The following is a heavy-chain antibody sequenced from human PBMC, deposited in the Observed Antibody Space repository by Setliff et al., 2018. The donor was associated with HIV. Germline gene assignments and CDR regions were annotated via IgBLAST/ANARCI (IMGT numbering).Heavy chain of an antibody. CDR3: AKDGSHFWSGSPDY. V-gene: IGHV3-21*01. Sequence: GGSLRLSCAASGFTLSTYTMNWVRQAPGKELEWISSISSNIIYIYYADSVRGRFTISRDNAKNSLYLQMNSLRVEDTAVYYCAKDGSHFWSGSPDYWGQGTLVTVSS. D-gene: IGHD3-3*01. J-gene: IGHJ4*02. CDR1: GFTLSTYT. CDR2: ISSNIIYI.